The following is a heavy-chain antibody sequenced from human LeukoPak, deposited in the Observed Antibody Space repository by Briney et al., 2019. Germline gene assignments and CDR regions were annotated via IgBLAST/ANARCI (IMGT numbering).Heavy chain of an antibody. CDR2: IKSEVDGGTT. J-gene: IGHJ4*02. CDR3: TTIRGFCGGRSCLGY. CDR1: GFTFNTYW. V-gene: IGHV3-15*01. Sequence: GGSLRLSCAASGFTFNTYWMSWVRQAPGKGLEWVGRIKSEVDGGTTDYAAPVKGRFTIARDDSKNTLYLQMNSLKSEDTAVYYCTTIRGFCGGRSCLGYWGQGTLVTVSS. D-gene: IGHD2-15*01.